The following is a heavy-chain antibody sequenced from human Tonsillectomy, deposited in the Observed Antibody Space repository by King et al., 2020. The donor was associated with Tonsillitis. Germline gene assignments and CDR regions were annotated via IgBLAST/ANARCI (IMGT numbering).Heavy chain of an antibody. J-gene: IGHJ4*02. CDR1: GGTFSGYV. CDR2: INPIIGKP. V-gene: IGHV1-69*09. Sequence: QLVQSGAEVKKSGSSVKVSCKASGGTFSGYVINWARQAPGQGLEWMRRINPIIGKPKYAQKFQGRLTITADMSTSTGYMELNSLRSGDTAVYYCARERAGQYTSSWFIDYWGQGTLVNVSS. CDR3: ARERAGQYTSSWFIDY. D-gene: IGHD6-13*01.